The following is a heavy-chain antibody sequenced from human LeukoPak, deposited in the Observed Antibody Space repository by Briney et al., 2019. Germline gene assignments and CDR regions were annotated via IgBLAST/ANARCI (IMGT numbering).Heavy chain of an antibody. CDR2: IRYDGWTR. V-gene: IGHV3-30*02. Sequence: PGGSLRLSCAASLFNFGNYEMHCVGQAPNKGLGWLASIRYDGWTRNHADALTGRFNVSRNKSKNTLSLQMNSLRPEDTAVYYCVTLVGDGFDVWGQGQMVTVSS. D-gene: IGHD1-26*01. CDR1: LFNFGNYE. CDR3: VTLVGDGFDV. J-gene: IGHJ3*01.